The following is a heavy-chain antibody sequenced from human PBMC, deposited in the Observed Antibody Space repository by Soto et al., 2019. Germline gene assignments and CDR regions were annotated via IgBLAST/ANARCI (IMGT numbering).Heavy chain of an antibody. D-gene: IGHD6-19*01. Sequence: SVKVSCKASGGTFSSYAISWVRQAPGQGLEWMGGIIPIFGTANYAQKFQGRVTITADESTSTAYMELSSLRSEDTAVYYCARDERYSSGWYTESYYYCDMDVWGQGPTGTVSS. J-gene: IGHJ6*02. V-gene: IGHV1-69*13. CDR3: ARDERYSSGWYTESYYYCDMDV. CDR2: IIPIFGTA. CDR1: GGTFSSYA.